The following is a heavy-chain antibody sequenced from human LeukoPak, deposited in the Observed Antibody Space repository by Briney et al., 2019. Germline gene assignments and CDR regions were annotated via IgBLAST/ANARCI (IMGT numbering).Heavy chain of an antibody. CDR1: GYSFTSYW. CDR3: ARQNGAVAGIPDAFDI. CDR2: IYPGDSDT. J-gene: IGHJ3*02. V-gene: IGHV5-51*01. D-gene: IGHD6-19*01. Sequence: GESLKISCKGSGYSFTSYWIGWVRQMPGKGLEWMGIIYPGDSDTRYSPSFQGQVTISADKSISTAYLQWSSLKASDTAMYYCARQNGAVAGIPDAFDIWGQGTMVTVSS.